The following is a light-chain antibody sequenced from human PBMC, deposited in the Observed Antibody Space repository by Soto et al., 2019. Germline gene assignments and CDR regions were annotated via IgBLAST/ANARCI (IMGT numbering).Light chain of an antibody. CDR1: SSDVGGYNE. V-gene: IGLV2-14*03. CDR2: DVT. Sequence: ALTQPASVSGSPGQSTTISCTGTSSDVGGYNEVSWYQQRPGKAPKLMIYDVTNRPSGVSNRFSGSKSGNTASLTISGLQAEDEAYSYCSSHAAGSTLIFGGGTKVTVL. CDR3: SSHAAGSTLI. J-gene: IGLJ2*01.